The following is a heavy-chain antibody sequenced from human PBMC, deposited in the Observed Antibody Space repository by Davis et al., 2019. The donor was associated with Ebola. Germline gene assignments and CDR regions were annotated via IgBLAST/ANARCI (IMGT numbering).Heavy chain of an antibody. J-gene: IGHJ6*01. D-gene: IGHD5-12*01. CDR2: NSAYNDNT. CDR1: GDTFTSSA. Sequence: ASVKVSCKASGDTFTSSATSWARHLPGQGPEGKGRNSAYNDNTNYAQKLQGRVTITTDTSTSTAYMELRSLRSDDTAVYYCARDTEEIVATLYYDYGMDVWVQGTTVTVSS. CDR3: ARDTEEIVATLYYDYGMDV. V-gene: IGHV1-18*01.